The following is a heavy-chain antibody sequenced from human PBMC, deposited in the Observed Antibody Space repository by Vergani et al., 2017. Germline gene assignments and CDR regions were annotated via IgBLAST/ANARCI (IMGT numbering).Heavy chain of an antibody. Sequence: QVQLVQSGAEVKKPGSSVKVSCKASGGTFSSYAISWVRQAPGQGLEWMGGIIPIFGTANYAQKFQGRVTITADESTSTAYMELSSLRSEDTAVYYCARVPPPIYDSSGYYATLYGMDVWGQGTTVTVS. V-gene: IGHV1-69*01. CDR3: ARVPPPIYDSSGYYATLYGMDV. CDR1: GGTFSSYA. CDR2: IIPIFGTA. J-gene: IGHJ6*02. D-gene: IGHD3-22*01.